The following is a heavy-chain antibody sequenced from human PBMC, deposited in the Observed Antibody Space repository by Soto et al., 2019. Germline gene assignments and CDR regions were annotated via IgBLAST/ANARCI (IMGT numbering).Heavy chain of an antibody. CDR2: INVDNGET. D-gene: IGHD1-26*01. CDR3: ARWVSGGYSDWFDP. J-gene: IGHJ5*02. CDR1: GYNFMRYG. Sequence: QVQLVQSGAEVKKPGASVKVSCKASGYNFMRYGFTWVRQAPGQGLEWMGWINVDNGETKYPQKIQGRVTMTTDTSKSTVHMELRSLNSDDPAGEYCARWVSGGYSDWFDPWGHGTLVTVSS. V-gene: IGHV1-18*04.